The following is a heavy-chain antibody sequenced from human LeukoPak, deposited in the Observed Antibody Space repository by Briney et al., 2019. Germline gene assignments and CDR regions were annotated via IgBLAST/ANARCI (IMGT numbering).Heavy chain of an antibody. CDR1: GYTFTGYY. CDR2: INPNSGGT. Sequence: ASVKVSCKASGYTFTGYYMHWVRQAPGQGLEWMGWINPNSGGTNYAQKFQGRVTMTRDTSISTAYMELSRLRSDDTAVYYCARHLGSGWYSLIITPYEAGGFDYWGQGTLVTVSS. D-gene: IGHD6-19*01. J-gene: IGHJ4*02. V-gene: IGHV1-2*02. CDR3: ARHLGSGWYSLIITPYEAGGFDY.